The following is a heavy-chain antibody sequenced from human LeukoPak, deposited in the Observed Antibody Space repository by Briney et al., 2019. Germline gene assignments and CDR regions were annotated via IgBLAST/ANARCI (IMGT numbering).Heavy chain of an antibody. CDR3: ATGIVGATISFAY. Sequence: PGRSLRLSCAASGFTFSSYGMHWVRQAPGKGLEWVAVIWYDGSNKYYADSVKGRFTISRDNSKNTLYLQMNSLRAEDTAVYYCATGIVGATISFAYWGQGTLVTVSS. J-gene: IGHJ4*02. CDR1: GFTFSSYG. V-gene: IGHV3-33*01. D-gene: IGHD1-26*01. CDR2: IWYDGSNK.